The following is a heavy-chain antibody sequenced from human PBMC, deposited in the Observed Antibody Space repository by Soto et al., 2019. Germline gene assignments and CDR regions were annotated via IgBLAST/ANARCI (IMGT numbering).Heavy chain of an antibody. V-gene: IGHV3-23*01. CDR3: WKGQDHVWGSAEFDI. J-gene: IGHJ3*02. Sequence: PGVSLRLSCAASGFSFSSYAMSWVRQPPGKGLEWVSAISGSGGSTYYADSVKGRFTISRDNSKNTLYRQMNSQRAEATAVYYCWKGQDHVWGSAEFDIWGQGTMLTVSS. D-gene: IGHD3-16*01. CDR2: ISGSGGST. CDR1: GFSFSSYA.